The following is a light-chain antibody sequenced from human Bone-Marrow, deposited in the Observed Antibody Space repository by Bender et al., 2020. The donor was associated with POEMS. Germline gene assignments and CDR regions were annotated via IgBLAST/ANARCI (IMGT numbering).Light chain of an antibody. CDR3: QSYDTSLSASI. J-gene: IGLJ2*01. CDR2: GNT. CDR1: SSNIGATYD. Sequence: QSVLTQPPSVSGAPGQRVTFSCTGSSSNIGATYDVHWYQQVPGTAPRLLIYGNTNRPSGVPDRFSGSKSGTSASLAITGLQAEDEADYYCQSYDTSLSASIFGGGTKLTVL. V-gene: IGLV1-40*01.